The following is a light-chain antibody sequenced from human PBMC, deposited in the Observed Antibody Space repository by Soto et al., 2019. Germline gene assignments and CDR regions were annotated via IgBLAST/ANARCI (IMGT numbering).Light chain of an antibody. CDR1: SSDVGFYNY. CDR2: SNN. CDR3: AAWDDSLNGWV. V-gene: IGLV1-44*01. Sequence: QSALTQPASVSGSPGQSITISCSGTSSDVGFYNYVSWYQQLPGTAPKLLIYSNNQRPSGVPDRFSGSKSGTSASLAISGLQSEDEAEYYCAAWDDSLNGWVFGGGTKVTVL. J-gene: IGLJ3*02.